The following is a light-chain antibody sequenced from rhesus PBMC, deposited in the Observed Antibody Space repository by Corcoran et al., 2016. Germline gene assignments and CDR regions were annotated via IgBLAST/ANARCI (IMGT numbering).Light chain of an antibody. J-gene: IGLJ1*01. Sequence: SYDLTQPPSVSAASGPTARITCGGDHIGRKNVPWYRQKPPQAPVLVIYINSQRPSGIPERFSGSNSGNTATLTISRVEDGDEADYYGQVGVSSCKYIFGAGTRLTVL. V-gene: IGLV3-25*02. CDR2: INS. CDR3: QVGVSSCKYI. CDR1: HIGRKN.